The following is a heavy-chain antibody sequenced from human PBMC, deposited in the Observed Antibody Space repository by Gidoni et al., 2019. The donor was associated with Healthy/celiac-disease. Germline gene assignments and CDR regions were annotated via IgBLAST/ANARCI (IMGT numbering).Heavy chain of an antibody. V-gene: IGHV1-2*02. CDR2: INPNSGGT. J-gene: IGHJ6*02. CDR1: GYTFTGYY. CDR3: ARTLPIWSGYYPAAPYGMDV. Sequence: QVQLVQSGAEVTKPGASVKVSCKASGYTFTGYYMHWVRQAPGQGLEWMGWINPNSGGTNYAQKFQGRVTMTRDTSISTAYMELSRLRSDDTAVYYCARTLPIWSGYYPAAPYGMDVWGQGTTVTVSS. D-gene: IGHD3-3*01.